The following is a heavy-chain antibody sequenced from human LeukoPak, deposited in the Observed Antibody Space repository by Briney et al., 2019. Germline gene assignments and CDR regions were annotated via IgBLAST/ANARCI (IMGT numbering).Heavy chain of an antibody. Sequence: GASVKVYCKASGGTFSSYAISWVRQARGQGLDLMGGIIPIFGTANYAQKFQGRVTITADESTSTAYMELSSLRSEDTAVYYCAAYLKVRGPDLGLGYWGQGTLVTVSS. CDR2: IIPIFGTA. D-gene: IGHD3-10*01. V-gene: IGHV1-69*13. CDR1: GGTFSSYA. J-gene: IGHJ4*02. CDR3: AAYLKVRGPDLGLGY.